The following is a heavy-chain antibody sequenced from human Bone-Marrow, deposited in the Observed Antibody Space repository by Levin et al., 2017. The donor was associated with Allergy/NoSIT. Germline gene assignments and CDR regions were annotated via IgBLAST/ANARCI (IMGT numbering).Heavy chain of an antibody. Sequence: VASVKVSCKASGGTFSSYAISWVRQAPGQGLEWMGGIIPIFGTANYAQKFQGRVTITADKSTSTAYMELSSLRSEDTAVYYCARAPGIAAAANYYYYYMDVWGKGTTVTVSS. J-gene: IGHJ6*03. CDR2: IIPIFGTA. CDR1: GGTFSSYA. D-gene: IGHD6-13*01. V-gene: IGHV1-69*06. CDR3: ARAPGIAAAANYYYYYMDV.